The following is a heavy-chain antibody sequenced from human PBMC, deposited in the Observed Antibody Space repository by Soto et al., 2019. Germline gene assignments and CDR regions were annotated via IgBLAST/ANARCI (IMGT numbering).Heavy chain of an antibody. CDR2: VYYRGTT. D-gene: IGHD2-8*02. V-gene: IGHV4-31*03. CDR1: GGSIRRRGYY. CDR3: AASGGPEGDWFDP. J-gene: IGHJ5*02. Sequence: SETLSLTCTVTGGSIRRRGYYWSWIRQRPGEGLEWIGFVYYRGTTDYNPSLRSRMTISADTSRNQFYLDVASVTVADTATYYCAASGGPEGDWFDPWGQGILVTVSS.